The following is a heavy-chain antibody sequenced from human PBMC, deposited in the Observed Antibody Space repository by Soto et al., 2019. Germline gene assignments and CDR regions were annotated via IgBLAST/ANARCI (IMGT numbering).Heavy chain of an antibody. J-gene: IGHJ4*02. V-gene: IGHV3-23*01. CDR1: GFDFSNYG. CDR3: VKDAPQPFSD. CDR2: ISGTAHAS. D-gene: IGHD3-3*02. Sequence: EVQLLESGGGLVQPGGSLRISCAASGFDFSNYGMSWVRQAPGKGLEWVSAISGTAHASYYAASVKARFTISRDNSKNTMYLHMNSLRVEDTAVYFCVKDAPQPFSDWGQGTLGTVSS.